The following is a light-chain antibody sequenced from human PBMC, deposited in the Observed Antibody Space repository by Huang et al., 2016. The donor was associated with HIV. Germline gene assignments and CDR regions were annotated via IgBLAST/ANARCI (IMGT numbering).Light chain of an antibody. V-gene: IGKV4-1*01. J-gene: IGKJ4*01. CDR1: QSLFDNSLNKDK. Sequence: DLVLTQSPDSLAVSLGARATINCNSSQSLFDNSLNKDKLVWYQQKPGQPPRLLIYRASTREAAVPDRFSGSGSGTHFTLTISSLQAEDVAAYYCQQYYRTPLTFGGGTKVELK. CDR2: RAS. CDR3: QQYYRTPLT.